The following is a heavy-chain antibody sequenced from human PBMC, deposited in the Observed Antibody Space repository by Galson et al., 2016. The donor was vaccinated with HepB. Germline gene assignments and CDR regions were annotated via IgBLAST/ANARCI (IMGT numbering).Heavy chain of an antibody. J-gene: IGHJ5*02. V-gene: IGHV1-3*01. CDR2: INPGDGKA. Sequence: SVKVSCKASGYSFTSNIVHWVRQAPGRGLEWMGWINPGDGKARYSQSLPGRPTITRETSANTVYMELTSPTSEDTAVEYCARGLGTRHWWGWLGPRGQGNLVTVSS. CDR1: GYSFTSNI. CDR3: ARGLGTRHWWGWLGP. D-gene: IGHD3-16*01.